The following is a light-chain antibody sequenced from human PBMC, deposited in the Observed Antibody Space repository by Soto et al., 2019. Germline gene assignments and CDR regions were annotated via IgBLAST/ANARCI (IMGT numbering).Light chain of an antibody. V-gene: IGKV1-5*03. J-gene: IGKJ1*01. CDR1: QTISSW. CDR2: KAS. CDR3: QQYNTYSGT. Sequence: DIQMTQSPSTLSGSVGDRVTITCRASQTISSWLAWYQQKPGKAPKLLIYKASTLKSGVPSRFSGSGSGTEFTLTISSQQPDDFATYYCQQYNTYSGTFGPGTKVEIK.